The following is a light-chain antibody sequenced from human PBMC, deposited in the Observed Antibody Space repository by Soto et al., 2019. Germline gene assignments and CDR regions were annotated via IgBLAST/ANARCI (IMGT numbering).Light chain of an antibody. V-gene: IGLV2-8*01. CDR2: EVS. Sequence: QSVLTQSPSASGSPGQSVTISCTGTSSDVGGYNYVSWYQQHPGKAPKFMIYEVSKRPSGVPDRFSGSKSGNTASLTVSGLQAEDEADYYCSSYAGSNNLLFGGGTQLTVL. CDR1: SSDVGGYNY. CDR3: SSYAGSNNLL. J-gene: IGLJ2*01.